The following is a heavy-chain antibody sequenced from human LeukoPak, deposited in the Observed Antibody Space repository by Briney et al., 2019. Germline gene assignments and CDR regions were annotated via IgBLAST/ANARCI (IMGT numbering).Heavy chain of an antibody. J-gene: IGHJ5*02. CDR3: AKEIYGGKAGDP. D-gene: IGHD4-23*01. Sequence: SVTVSCKASGCTFSSYTICWVRQAPAQGLEWMGRIIPILGIANYDQKFQGRVTITADQSTSTGYLELSSLTSEDTAVYDCAKEIYGGKAGDPWGQGTLVTVSS. CDR1: GCTFSSYT. CDR2: IIPILGIA. V-gene: IGHV1-69*04.